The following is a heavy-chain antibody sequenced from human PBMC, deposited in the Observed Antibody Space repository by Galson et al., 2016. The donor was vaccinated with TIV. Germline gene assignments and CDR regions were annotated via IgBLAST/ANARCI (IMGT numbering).Heavy chain of an antibody. CDR2: IYYSGST. J-gene: IGHJ1*01. CDR3: ARWADSGSYYDYFQD. CDR1: GGSVSNGGYF. D-gene: IGHD1-26*01. Sequence: TLSLTCNVSGGSVSNGGYFWGWIRLHPGKGLKWIGNIYYSGSTYYNPSLKSRVTISVDTSQNQFSLILRSVTAADTAVYYCARWADSGSYYDYFQDWGQGTLVTVSS. V-gene: IGHV4-31*03.